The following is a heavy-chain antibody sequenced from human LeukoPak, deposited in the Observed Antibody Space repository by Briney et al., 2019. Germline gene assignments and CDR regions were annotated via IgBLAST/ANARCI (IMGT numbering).Heavy chain of an antibody. CDR1: GGSISSYY. CDR3: ARGLQTVYYYDSSGYYDY. CDR2: IYTSGST. D-gene: IGHD3-22*01. V-gene: IGHV4-4*07. J-gene: IGHJ4*02. Sequence: SETLSLTCTVSGGSISSYYWSWIRQPAGKGLEWIGRIYTSGSTNYNPSLKSRVTMSVDTSKNQFSLKLSSVTAADTAVYYCARGLQTVYYYDSSGYYDYWGQGTLVTVSS.